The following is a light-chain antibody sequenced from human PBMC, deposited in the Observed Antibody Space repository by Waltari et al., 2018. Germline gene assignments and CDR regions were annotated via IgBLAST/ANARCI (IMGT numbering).Light chain of an antibody. Sequence: QSVLTPPPSVSAAPGQRVTIPCSVGRSNIGTNYVPWYRQFPGSAPKRLIYEDTERPEGVPGRFSGSKSGTSATLDITGLQPGDEAEYYCGTWDSSLSGAVFGGGTLLTVL. CDR2: EDT. CDR1: RSNIGTNY. J-gene: IGLJ7*01. V-gene: IGLV1-51*02. CDR3: GTWDSSLSGAV.